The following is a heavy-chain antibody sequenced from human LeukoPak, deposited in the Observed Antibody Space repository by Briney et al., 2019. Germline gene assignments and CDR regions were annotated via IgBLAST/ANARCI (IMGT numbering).Heavy chain of an antibody. CDR1: GFTFSSYG. V-gene: IGHV3-30*18. Sequence: GGSLRLSCAASGFTFSSYGMHWVRQAPGKGLEWVAVISYDGSNKYYADSVKGRFTISRDNSKNTLYLQMNSLRAEDTAVYYCAKDRGSSVGTLYCYYGMDVWGQGTTVTVSS. CDR2: ISYDGSNK. J-gene: IGHJ6*02. D-gene: IGHD6-13*01. CDR3: AKDRGSSVGTLYCYYGMDV.